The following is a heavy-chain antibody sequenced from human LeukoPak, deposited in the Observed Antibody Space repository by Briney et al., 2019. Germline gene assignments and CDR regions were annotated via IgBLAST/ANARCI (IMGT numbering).Heavy chain of an antibody. CDR3: ARAYGSGSSYHPDY. CDR1: GYTFTAYY. J-gene: IGHJ4*02. Sequence: GASVKVSCKASGYTFTAYYMHWVRQAPRQGLEWMGWINPNSGGTNSSQKFQDRVTLTRDTSTSTAYMELGSLRSDDTAIYYCARAYGSGSSYHPDYWGQGTLVTVSS. D-gene: IGHD3-10*01. V-gene: IGHV1-2*02. CDR2: INPNSGGT.